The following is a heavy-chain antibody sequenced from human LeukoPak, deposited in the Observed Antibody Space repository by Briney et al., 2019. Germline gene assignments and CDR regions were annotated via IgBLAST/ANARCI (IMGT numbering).Heavy chain of an antibody. CDR1: VDSITSSY. V-gene: IGHV4-59*12. D-gene: IGHD6-25*01. J-gene: IGHJ4*02. CDR2: IYYSGST. Sequence: SETLSLTCTVSVDSITSSYWSWIRQPPGKGLEWIGYIYYSGSTNYNPSLKSRVTISVDTSKNQFSLKLSSVTAADTAVYYCAGGSGYNRYWGQGTLVTVSS. CDR3: AGGSGYNRY.